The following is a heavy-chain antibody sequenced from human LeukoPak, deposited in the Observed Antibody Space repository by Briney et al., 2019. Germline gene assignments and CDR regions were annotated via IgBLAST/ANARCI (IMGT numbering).Heavy chain of an antibody. V-gene: IGHV1-69*13. D-gene: IGHD3-10*01. CDR3: ARGWGNYYGSGSYFDY. CDR1: GGTFSSYA. Sequence: SVKVSCKASGGTFSSYAISWVRQAPGQGLEWMGGIIPIFGTANYAQKFQGRVTITADESTSTAYMELSSLRSEDTAVYYCARGWGNYYGSGSYFDYWGQGTLVTVSS. CDR2: IIPIFGTA. J-gene: IGHJ4*02.